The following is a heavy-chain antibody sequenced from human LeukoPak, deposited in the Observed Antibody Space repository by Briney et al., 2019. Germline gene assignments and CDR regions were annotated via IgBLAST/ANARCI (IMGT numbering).Heavy chain of an antibody. J-gene: IGHJ6*03. D-gene: IGHD6-13*01. CDR1: GYTFTSYD. Sequence: SVKVSCKASGYTFTSYDFNWMRQATGQGIEWMGWMNPNSGNTGYAQKFQGRVTLTSNTSISTAYMELSSLRSEDTAVYYCARAYRSLYYYYSYMDVWGKGTTVTISS. CDR3: ARAYRSLYYYYSYMDV. V-gene: IGHV1-8*01. CDR2: MNPNSGNT.